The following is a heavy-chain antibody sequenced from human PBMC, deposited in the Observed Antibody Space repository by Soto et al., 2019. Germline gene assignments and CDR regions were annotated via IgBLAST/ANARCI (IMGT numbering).Heavy chain of an antibody. V-gene: IGHV4-59*01. CDR1: GGSISSYY. CDR2: IYYSGST. J-gene: IGHJ4*02. CDR3: ARGGYSGRLYYFDY. Sequence: PSETLSLTCTVSGGSISSYYWSWIRQPPGKGLEWIGYIYYSGSTNYNPSLKRRVTISLDPSKNQVSLKFNSVTAADTAVYYCARGGYSGRLYYFDYWGLGTLVTVSS. D-gene: IGHD2-15*01.